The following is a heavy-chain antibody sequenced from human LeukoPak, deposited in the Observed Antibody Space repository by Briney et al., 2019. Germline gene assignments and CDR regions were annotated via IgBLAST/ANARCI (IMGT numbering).Heavy chain of an antibody. CDR3: ARLKKGIPVA. CDR2: IYYSVTT. V-gene: IGHV4-39*07. D-gene: IGHD6-19*01. CDR1: GGSISSSGSSYY. J-gene: IGHJ5*02. Sequence: PSETLSLTCTVSGGSISSSGSSYYWGWIRQPPGKGLELIGSIYYSVTTYYNPSLKSRVTISVDTSKNQFSLKVSSVTAADTAVYYCARLKKGIPVAWGQGTLVTVSS.